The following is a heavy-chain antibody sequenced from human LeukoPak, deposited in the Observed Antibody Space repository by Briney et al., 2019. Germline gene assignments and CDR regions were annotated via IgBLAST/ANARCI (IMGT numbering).Heavy chain of an antibody. CDR1: GGSISSSSYY. Sequence: SETLSLTCTVSGGSISSSSYYWGWIRQPPGKGLEWIGSIYYSGSTYYNPSLKSRVTISVDTSKNQFSLKLSSVTAADTAVYYCARYQSSSKSYYFDYWGQGTLVTVSS. CDR3: ARYQSSSKSYYFDY. CDR2: IYYSGST. D-gene: IGHD6-6*01. V-gene: IGHV4-39*07. J-gene: IGHJ4*02.